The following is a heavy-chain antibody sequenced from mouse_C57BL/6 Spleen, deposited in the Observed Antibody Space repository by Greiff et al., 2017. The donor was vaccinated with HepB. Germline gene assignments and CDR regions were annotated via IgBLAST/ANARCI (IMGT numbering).Heavy chain of an antibody. J-gene: IGHJ4*01. CDR1: GYTFTDYE. V-gene: IGHV1-15*01. Sequence: VQLVESGAELVRPGASVTLSCKASGYTFTDYEMHWVKQTPVHGLEWIGAIDPETGGTAYNQKFKGKAILTADKSSSTAYMELRSLTSEDSAVYYCTRSFYSNYPYYYAMDYWGQGTSVTVSS. D-gene: IGHD2-5*01. CDR2: IDPETGGT. CDR3: TRSFYSNYPYYYAMDY.